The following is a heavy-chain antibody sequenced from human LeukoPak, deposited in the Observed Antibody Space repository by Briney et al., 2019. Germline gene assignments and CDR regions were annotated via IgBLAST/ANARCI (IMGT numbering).Heavy chain of an antibody. CDR2: INPNSGGT. Sequence: ASVKVSCKASGYTFTGYYMHWVRQAPGQGLEWMGWINPNSGGTNYAQKFQGRVTMTRDTSISTAYMELSRLRSDDTAVYYCARSPYSSGWYESFFDYWGQGTLVTVSS. J-gene: IGHJ4*02. CDR3: ARSPYSSGWYESFFDY. CDR1: GYTFTGYY. D-gene: IGHD6-19*01. V-gene: IGHV1-2*02.